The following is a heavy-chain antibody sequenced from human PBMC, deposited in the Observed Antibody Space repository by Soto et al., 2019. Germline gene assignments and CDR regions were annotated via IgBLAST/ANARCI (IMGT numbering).Heavy chain of an antibody. CDR1: GLTVSSNY. J-gene: IGHJ4*02. Sequence: EVQLVETGGGLVQPGGSLRLSCAASGLTVSSNYMSWVRQAPGKGLEWVSVTYSGGSTNYADSLKGRFTISRDNSKSTLYLQMDSPSSVDTAVYCCARWTDVAGLYYWGQGPLFAVSS. D-gene: IGHD6-19*01. CDR2: TYSGGST. V-gene: IGHV3-66*01. CDR3: ARWTDVAGLYY.